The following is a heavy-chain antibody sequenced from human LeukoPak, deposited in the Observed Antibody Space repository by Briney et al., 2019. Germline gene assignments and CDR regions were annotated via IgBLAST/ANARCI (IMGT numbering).Heavy chain of an antibody. V-gene: IGHV3-21*01. Sequence: GSLRLSCAASGFTFSSYWMNWVRQAPGKGLEWVSSISSSSSYIYYADSVKGRFTISRDNAKNSLYLQMNSLRAEDTAVYYCAREDTTYSYDKSMVTLDYWGQGTLVTVSS. D-gene: IGHD5-18*01. CDR1: GFTFSSYW. J-gene: IGHJ4*02. CDR3: AREDTTYSYDKSMVTLDY. CDR2: ISSSSSYI.